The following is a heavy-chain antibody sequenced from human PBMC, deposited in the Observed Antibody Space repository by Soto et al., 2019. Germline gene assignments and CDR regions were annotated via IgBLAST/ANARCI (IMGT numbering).Heavy chain of an antibody. Sequence: QVQLVQSGAEVKKPGSSVKVSCKASGGTFSSYTISWVRQAPGQGLEWMGRIIPILGIANYAQKFQGRVTLTVDKSTSTAYMEMSSLSSEDTAVYYCAGDAGGYWSSTSCSDAFDIWGQGTMVTVSS. D-gene: IGHD2-2*01. CDR1: GGTFSSYT. CDR2: IIPILGIA. J-gene: IGHJ3*02. V-gene: IGHV1-69*08. CDR3: AGDAGGYWSSTSCSDAFDI.